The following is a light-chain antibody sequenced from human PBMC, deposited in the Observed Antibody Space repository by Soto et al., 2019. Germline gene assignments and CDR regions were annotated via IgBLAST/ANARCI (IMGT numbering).Light chain of an antibody. CDR2: AAS. Sequence: DIQMTQSPSSLSASVGDRVTITCRASQSISSYLNWYQQRPGKAPNLLIYAASSLQSGVPSRFSARGSATYFTLTISSLQPEDFATYYCQQSYNTPWTFGHGTKVEIK. CDR1: QSISSY. CDR3: QQSYNTPWT. J-gene: IGKJ1*01. V-gene: IGKV1-39*01.